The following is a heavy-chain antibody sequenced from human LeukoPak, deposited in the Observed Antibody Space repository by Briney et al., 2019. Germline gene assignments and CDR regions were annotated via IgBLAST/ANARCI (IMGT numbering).Heavy chain of an antibody. J-gene: IGHJ4*02. CDR1: GFTFSSYS. CDR3: ARVLRWAPTQGLYSFDY. V-gene: IGHV3-21*01. CDR2: ICSSSSYI. D-gene: IGHD4-23*01. Sequence: PGGSLRLSCAASGFTFSSYSMNWVRQAPGKGLEWVSSICSSSSYIYYADSVKGRFTISRDNAKNSLYLQMNSLRAADTAVYYCARVLRWAPTQGLYSFDYWGQGTLVTVSS.